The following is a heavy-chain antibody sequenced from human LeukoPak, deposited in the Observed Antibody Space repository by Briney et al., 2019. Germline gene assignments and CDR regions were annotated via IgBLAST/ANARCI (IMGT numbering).Heavy chain of an antibody. CDR2: IYYSGST. J-gene: IGHJ4*02. D-gene: IGHD3-22*01. Sequence: PSETLSLTCTVSGGSISSSSYYWGWIRQPPGKGLEWIGSIYYSGSTYYNPSLKSRVTISVDKSKNQFSLKLSSVTAADTAVYYCARAQNLNYYDSSGGFGYWGQGTLVTVSS. CDR3: ARAQNLNYYDSSGGFGY. V-gene: IGHV4-39*07. CDR1: GGSISSSSYY.